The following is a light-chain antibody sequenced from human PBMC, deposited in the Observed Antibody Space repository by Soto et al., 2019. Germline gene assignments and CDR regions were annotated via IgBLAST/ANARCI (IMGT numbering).Light chain of an antibody. J-gene: IGKJ4*01. CDR1: QSVSSSY. Sequence: EIVLTQSPGPLSLSPGERATLSCRASQSVSSSYLAWYQQKPGQAPRLLIYGASSRATGIPDRFSGSGSGTDFTLTITRLEPEDFAVYYCQHYRTSFGGGTKVEIK. CDR3: QHYRTS. V-gene: IGKV3-20*01. CDR2: GAS.